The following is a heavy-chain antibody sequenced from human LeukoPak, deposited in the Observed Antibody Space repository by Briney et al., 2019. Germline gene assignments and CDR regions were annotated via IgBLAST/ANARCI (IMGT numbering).Heavy chain of an antibody. Sequence: PGGSLRLSCAASGFTFSSYAMSWVRQAPGKGLEWVSAICGSGGSTYYADSAKGRFTISRDNSKNTLYLQMNSLRAEHTAVYYCAKDFLKYSSGYDYWGQGTLVTVSS. J-gene: IGHJ4*02. CDR2: ICGSGGST. V-gene: IGHV3-23*01. CDR3: AKDFLKYSSGYDY. D-gene: IGHD6-19*01. CDR1: GFTFSSYA.